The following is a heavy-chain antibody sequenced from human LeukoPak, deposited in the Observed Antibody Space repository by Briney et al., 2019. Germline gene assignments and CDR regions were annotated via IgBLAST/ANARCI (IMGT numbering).Heavy chain of an antibody. D-gene: IGHD1-26*01. CDR2: IYTSGST. CDR1: GGSISSYY. J-gene: IGHJ4*02. CDR3: AREEWELPPAYFDY. Sequence: NASETLSLTCTVSGGSISSYYWSWIRQPAGKGLEWIGRIYTSGSTNYNPSLKSRVTMSVDTSKNQFSLKLSSVTAADTAVYYCAREEWELPPAYFDYWGQGTLVTVSS. V-gene: IGHV4-4*07.